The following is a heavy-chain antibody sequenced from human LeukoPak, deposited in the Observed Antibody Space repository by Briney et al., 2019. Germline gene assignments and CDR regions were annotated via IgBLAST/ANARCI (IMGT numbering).Heavy chain of an antibody. CDR1: GYTFPSYD. J-gene: IGHJ6*03. Sequence: ASVTVSCKACGYTFPSYDINWVRQATGQGIEWMGWMNPNSGKTGYAKKFQGSVTMTRNTSTSTTYMELSSLRPADTAVYFCARTGVSVAAAGTYYYYMDVWGKGTTVTVSS. CDR2: MNPNSGKT. D-gene: IGHD6-13*01. V-gene: IGHV1-8*01. CDR3: ARTGVSVAAAGTYYYYMDV.